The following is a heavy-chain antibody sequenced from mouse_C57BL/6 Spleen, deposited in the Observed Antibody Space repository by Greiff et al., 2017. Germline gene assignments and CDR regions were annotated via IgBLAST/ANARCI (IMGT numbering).Heavy chain of an antibody. CDR3: ALITTAYFDY. J-gene: IGHJ2*01. V-gene: IGHV1-81*01. Sequence: QVQLQQSGAELARPGASVKLSCKASGYTFTSYGISWVKQRTGQGLEWIGEIYPRSGNTYYNEKFKGKATLTADKSSSTAYMEPRSLTSEDSAVYFCALITTAYFDYWGQGTTLTVSS. D-gene: IGHD1-1*01. CDR1: GYTFTSYG. CDR2: IYPRSGNT.